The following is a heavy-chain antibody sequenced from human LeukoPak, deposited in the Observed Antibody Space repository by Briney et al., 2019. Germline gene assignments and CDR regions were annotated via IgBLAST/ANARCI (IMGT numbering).Heavy chain of an antibody. CDR3: ARERFLYCSSTSCYTAGYFDY. CDR2: IIPIFGTA. D-gene: IGHD2-2*02. CDR1: GGTFSSYA. V-gene: IGHV1-69*13. Sequence: SVKVSCKASGGTFSSYAISWVRQAPGQGLEWMGGIIPIFGTANYAQKFQGRVTITADESTSTAYMELSSLRSEDTAVYYCARERFLYCSSTSCYTAGYFDYWGQGTLVTVSS. J-gene: IGHJ4*02.